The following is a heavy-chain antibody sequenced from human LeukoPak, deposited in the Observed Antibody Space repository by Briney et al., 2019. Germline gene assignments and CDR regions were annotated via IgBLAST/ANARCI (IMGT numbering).Heavy chain of an antibody. J-gene: IGHJ3*02. CDR2: MNPNSGNT. Sequence: ASVKVSCKASGYTFTSYDINWVRQATGQGLEWMGWMNPNSGNTGYAQKFQGRATMTRNTSISTAYMELSSLRSEDTAVYYCARGAGDSDAFDIWGQGTMVTVSS. D-gene: IGHD3-16*01. V-gene: IGHV1-8*01. CDR3: ARGAGDSDAFDI. CDR1: GYTFTSYD.